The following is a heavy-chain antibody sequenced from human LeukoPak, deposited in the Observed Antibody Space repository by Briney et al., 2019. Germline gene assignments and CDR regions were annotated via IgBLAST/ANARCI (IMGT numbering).Heavy chain of an antibody. Sequence: PGGSLRLSCAASGFTFSSYSVNWVRQAPGKGLEWVSSISSSSSYIYYADSVKGRFTISRDNAKNSLYLQMNSLRAEDTAVYYCARDQGSYYYDSSGYFVGDYWGQGTLVTVSS. D-gene: IGHD3-22*01. V-gene: IGHV3-21*01. CDR3: ARDQGSYYYDSSGYFVGDY. J-gene: IGHJ4*02. CDR1: GFTFSSYS. CDR2: ISSSSSYI.